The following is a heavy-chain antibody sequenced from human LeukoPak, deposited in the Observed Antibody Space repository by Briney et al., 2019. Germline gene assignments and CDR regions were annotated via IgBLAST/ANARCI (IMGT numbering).Heavy chain of an antibody. V-gene: IGHV1-2*02. Sequence: ASVKVSCKASGYTFNGYYMHWVRQAPGQGLEWMGWINPNSGGTNYAQKFQGRVTMTRDTSISTAYMELSRLRSDDTAVCYCAREREQWLASYMDVWGKGTTVTVSS. CDR3: AREREQWLASYMDV. D-gene: IGHD6-19*01. J-gene: IGHJ6*03. CDR1: GYTFNGYY. CDR2: INPNSGGT.